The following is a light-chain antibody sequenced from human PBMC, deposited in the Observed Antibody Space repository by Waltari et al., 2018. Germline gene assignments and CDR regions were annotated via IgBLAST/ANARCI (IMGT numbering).Light chain of an antibody. J-gene: IGKJ2*01. CDR1: QTLLYNANKKNY. CDR2: WAS. Sequence: DIVVTQSPNSLAVSLGERATINSKSSQTLLYNANKKNYLAWYQQKPGQPPKLLIYWASTREVGVPERFRGSGSGTDFALTINDLQPEDVAVYFCQQYFNYPPLFGQVTRLEI. CDR3: QQYFNYPPL. V-gene: IGKV4-1*01.